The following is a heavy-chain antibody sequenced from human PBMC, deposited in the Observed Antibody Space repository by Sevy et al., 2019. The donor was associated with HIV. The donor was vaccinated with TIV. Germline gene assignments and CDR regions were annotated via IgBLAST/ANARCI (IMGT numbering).Heavy chain of an antibody. CDR2: INPKSGGT. D-gene: IGHD2-2*02. CDR3: ASVVEPAGIAPYYYGVDV. Sequence: ASVKVSCKASGYTFTDYYIHWVRQAPGQGLEWMGWINPKSGGTNYAQKFHGRVTMTRDTSINTAYIELSRLRSDDTAVYYCASVVEPAGIAPYYYGVDVWAPGATVTVSS. J-gene: IGHJ6*02. CDR1: GYTFTDYY. V-gene: IGHV1-2*02.